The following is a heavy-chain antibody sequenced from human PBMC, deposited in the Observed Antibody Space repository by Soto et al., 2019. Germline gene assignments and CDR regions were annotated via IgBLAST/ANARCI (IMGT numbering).Heavy chain of an antibody. Sequence: QVQLVESGGGVVQPGRSLRLSCAASGFTFSSYAMHWVRQAPGKGLEWVAVISYDGSNKYYADSVKGRFTISRDNSKNTLYLQMNSLRAEDTAVYYCARDNEGVAARPGDYWVQGTLVTVSS. D-gene: IGHD6-6*01. CDR2: ISYDGSNK. CDR3: ARDNEGVAARPGDY. V-gene: IGHV3-30-3*01. CDR1: GFTFSSYA. J-gene: IGHJ4*02.